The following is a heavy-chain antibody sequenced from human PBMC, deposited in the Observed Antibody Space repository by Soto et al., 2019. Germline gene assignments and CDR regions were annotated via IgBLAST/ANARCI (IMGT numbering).Heavy chain of an antibody. CDR3: ARYYYDSSGYYYGWFDP. CDR1: GDSISTYY. J-gene: IGHJ5*02. Sequence: TLSLTCTVSGDSISTYYWSWIRQPPGKGLEWIAYIYYTGNTYYNPSLKSRVTISMDTSKNQFSLKLSSVTAADTAVYYCARYYYDSSGYYYGWFDPWGQGTLVTVSS. CDR2: IYYTGNT. D-gene: IGHD3-22*01. V-gene: IGHV4-59*01.